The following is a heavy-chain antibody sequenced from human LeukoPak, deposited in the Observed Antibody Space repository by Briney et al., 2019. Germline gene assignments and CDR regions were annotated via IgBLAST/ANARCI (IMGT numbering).Heavy chain of an antibody. Sequence: PSETLSPTCTVSGGSISSYNWGCIRQPPGKGLEWIGYIYYSGSTNYNPSLKSRVTISVDTSKNQFSLKLSSVTAADTAVYYCARRTNYDTSGYYNAFNIWGQETMVTVSS. D-gene: IGHD3-22*01. CDR3: ARRTNYDTSGYYNAFNI. J-gene: IGHJ3*02. CDR2: IYYSGST. V-gene: IGHV4-59*08. CDR1: GGSISSYN.